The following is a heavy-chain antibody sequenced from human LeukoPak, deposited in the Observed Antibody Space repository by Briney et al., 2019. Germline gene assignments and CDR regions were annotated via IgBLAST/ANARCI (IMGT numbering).Heavy chain of an antibody. D-gene: IGHD2-2*02. V-gene: IGHV4-34*01. CDR3: AREYTYYYYYMDV. J-gene: IGHJ6*03. CDR1: GGSFSNYY. Sequence: PSETLSLACAVPGGSFSNYYWSWIRQTPGKGLEWIGEINDSGSTRNNPSLGGRVSISLDTSKNQFSLKLSPVTAADTAVYYCAREYTYYYYYMDVWGNGTTVTVSS. CDR2: INDSGST.